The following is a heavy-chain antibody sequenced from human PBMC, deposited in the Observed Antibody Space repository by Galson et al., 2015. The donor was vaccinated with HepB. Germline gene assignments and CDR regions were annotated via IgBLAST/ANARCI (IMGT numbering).Heavy chain of an antibody. CDR1: GFTFTSYS. Sequence: SLRLSCAASGFTFTSYSMDWVRQAPGKGLEWVAAISYDGNNKYYADSVRGRFTISRDNSKNTLYLQMDSLRAEDTAVYYCARAPPNLNTVYYYYFYAMDVWGQGTTVTVSS. V-gene: IGHV3-30*04. J-gene: IGHJ6*02. CDR2: ISYDGNNK. D-gene: IGHD2-2*02. CDR3: ARAPPNLNTVYYYYFYAMDV.